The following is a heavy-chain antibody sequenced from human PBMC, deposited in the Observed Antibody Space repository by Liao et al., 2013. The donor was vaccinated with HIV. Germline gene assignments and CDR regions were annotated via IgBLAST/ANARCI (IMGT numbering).Heavy chain of an antibody. CDR3: ARLGYCSSTSCYMFDP. CDR1: GGSISSGSYY. Sequence: QVQLQASGPGLVKPSETLSLTCTVSGGSISSGSYYWSWIRQPAGKGLEWIGRIYTSGSTNYNPSLKSRVTISVDTSKNQFSLKLSSVTAADTAVYYCARLGYCSSTSCYMFDPWGQGTLVTVSS. D-gene: IGHD2-2*02. V-gene: IGHV4-61*02. CDR2: IYTSGST. J-gene: IGHJ5*02.